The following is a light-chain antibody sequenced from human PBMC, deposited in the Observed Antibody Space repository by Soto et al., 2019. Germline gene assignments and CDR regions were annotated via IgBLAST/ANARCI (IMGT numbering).Light chain of an antibody. Sequence: EIVLTQSPGTLSLSPGERATLSCRASQSVSSSHLAWYQHKPGQAPRLLLYGASIRDTGLPDRVSGSGSGIDFTLTISRLEPEDFAVYYCQQYGSSLSSTFGQGTKLEI. CDR3: QQYGSSLSST. CDR2: GAS. CDR1: QSVSSSH. V-gene: IGKV3-20*01. J-gene: IGKJ2*01.